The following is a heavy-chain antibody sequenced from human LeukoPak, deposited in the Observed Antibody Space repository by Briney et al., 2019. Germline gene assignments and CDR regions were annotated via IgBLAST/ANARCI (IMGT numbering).Heavy chain of an antibody. CDR2: IYYSGST. D-gene: IGHD6-25*01. J-gene: IGHJ4*02. V-gene: IGHV4-59*01. Sequence: PSETLSLTCTVSGGSISSYYWSWIRQPPGKGLEWVGYIYYSGSTDYNPSLKSRVTISVDTSKNQFSLKLSSVTAADTAVYYCARYNAAAAMDYWGQGTLVTVSS. CDR3: ARYNAAAAMDY. CDR1: GGSISSYY.